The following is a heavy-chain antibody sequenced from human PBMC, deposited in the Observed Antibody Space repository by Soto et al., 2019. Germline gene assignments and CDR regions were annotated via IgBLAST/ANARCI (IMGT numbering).Heavy chain of an antibody. V-gene: IGHV3-23*01. CDR1: GFTFSSYA. D-gene: IGHD4-17*01. CDR3: AKERQTCGSHDYGDYGCYYYYMDV. Sequence: GWSLRLSCAASGFTFSSYAMSWVRQAPGKGLEWVSAISGSGGSTYYADSVKGRFTISRDNSKNTLYLQMNSLRAEDTAVYYCAKERQTCGSHDYGDYGCYYYYMDVWGKGTTVTVSS. J-gene: IGHJ6*03. CDR2: ISGSGGST.